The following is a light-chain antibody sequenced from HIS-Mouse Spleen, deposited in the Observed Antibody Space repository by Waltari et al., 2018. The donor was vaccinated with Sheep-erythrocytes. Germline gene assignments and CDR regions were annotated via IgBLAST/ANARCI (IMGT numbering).Light chain of an antibody. CDR1: SSDVGGYNY. J-gene: IGLJ1*01. Sequence: QSALTQPRSVSGSPGQSFPISCTGTSSDVGGYNYVSWYQQNPGKAPKLMIYDVSKRPSGVPDRFSGSKSGNTASLTISGLQAEDEADYYCCSYAGSYNHVFATGTKVTVL. CDR3: CSYAGSYNHV. V-gene: IGLV2-11*01. CDR2: DVS.